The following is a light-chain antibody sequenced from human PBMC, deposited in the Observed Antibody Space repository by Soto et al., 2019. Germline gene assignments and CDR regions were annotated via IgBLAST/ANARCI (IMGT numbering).Light chain of an antibody. CDR1: KLGDKY. V-gene: IGLV3-1*01. CDR3: QAWDSSTACVV. CDR2: QDS. J-gene: IGLJ2*01. Sequence: SYELTQPPSVSVSPGQTASITCSGEKLGDKYACWYQQKPGQSPVLVIYQDSKRPSGIPERFSGSNSGNTATLTISGTQAMDEADYYCQAWDSSTACVVFGGGTQLTVL.